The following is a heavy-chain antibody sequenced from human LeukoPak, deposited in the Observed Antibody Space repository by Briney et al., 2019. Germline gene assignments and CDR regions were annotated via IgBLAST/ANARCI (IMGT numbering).Heavy chain of an antibody. CDR2: INQDGTEK. J-gene: IGHJ4*02. D-gene: IGHD3-22*01. CDR1: GFPFSTYW. Sequence: GGSLRLSCAASGFPFSTYWMTWVREAPGKELEWVANINQDGTEKYYVDSVKGRFTISRDNAKNSLYLQMNSLRAEDTALYHCARERYYYDSSGYYAYDYWGQGTLVTVSS. V-gene: IGHV3-7*03. CDR3: ARERYYYDSSGYYAYDY.